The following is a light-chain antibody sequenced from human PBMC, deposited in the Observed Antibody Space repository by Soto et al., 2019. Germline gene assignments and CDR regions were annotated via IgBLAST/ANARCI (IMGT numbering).Light chain of an antibody. V-gene: IGLV1-47*02. J-gene: IGLJ1*01. Sequence: QSVLTQPPSASGTPGQRVTISCSGSSSNIGSNYVYWYQQLPGTAPKLLIYSNNQRPSGVPDRFSGSKSGTSASLAISGLRSEDEADYYCAAWDDSLSGSVSGTGTKVTVL. CDR1: SSNIGSNY. CDR2: SNN. CDR3: AAWDDSLSGSV.